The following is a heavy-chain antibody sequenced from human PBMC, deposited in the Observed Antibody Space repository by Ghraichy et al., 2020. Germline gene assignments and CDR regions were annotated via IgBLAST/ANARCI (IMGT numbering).Heavy chain of an antibody. V-gene: IGHV1-2*02. CDR3: ARDRDDNGWYFYYDF. CDR2: INSNSGGT. J-gene: IGHJ4*02. CDR1: ASTVIASY. D-gene: IGHD6-19*01. Sequence: ASVKVSCKASASTVIASYIHWVRQAPGQLPEWMGWINSNSGGTNYAQKFQGRVTMTRDTSISTAYMELSRLRSDDTAVYYCARDRDDNGWYFYYDFWGQGILVTVST.